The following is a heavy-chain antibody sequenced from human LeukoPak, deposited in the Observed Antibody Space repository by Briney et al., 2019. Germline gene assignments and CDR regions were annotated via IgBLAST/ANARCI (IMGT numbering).Heavy chain of an antibody. J-gene: IGHJ5*02. V-gene: IGHV4-30-4*01. CDR3: ARDVVVVPAAREGWFDP. CDR2: IYYSGST. Sequence: SQTLSLTCTVSGGSISSGDYYWSWIRQPPGKGLEWIGYIYYSGSTYYNPSLKSRVTISVDTSKNQFSLKLSFVTAADTAVYYCARDVVVVPAAREGWFDPWGQGTLVTVSS. D-gene: IGHD2-2*01. CDR1: GGSISSGDYY.